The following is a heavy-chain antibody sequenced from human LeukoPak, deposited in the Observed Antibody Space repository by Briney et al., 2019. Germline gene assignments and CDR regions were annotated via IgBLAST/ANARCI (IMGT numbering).Heavy chain of an antibody. V-gene: IGHV3-23*01. J-gene: IGHJ3*02. CDR3: ARLASDYYDSSGPRRGAFDI. Sequence: PGGSLRLSCATSGFSFSSYAMSWVRQAPGKGLEWVSGISGTGGSTYYGASVRGRYTISRDNSKNTLYLQVNSLRAEDTAIYYCARLASDYYDSSGPRRGAFDIWGQGAMVTVSS. CDR1: GFSFSSYA. D-gene: IGHD3-22*01. CDR2: ISGTGGST.